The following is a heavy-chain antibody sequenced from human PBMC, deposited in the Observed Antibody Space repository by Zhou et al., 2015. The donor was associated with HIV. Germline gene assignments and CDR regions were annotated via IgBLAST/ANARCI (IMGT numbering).Heavy chain of an antibody. V-gene: IGHV3-72*01. D-gene: IGHD2-15*01. CDR3: AKASGYCSEASCSHYYYYGMDV. J-gene: IGHJ6*02. Sequence: EVQLVESGGGLVQPGGSLRLSCAASGFTFGDHYMDWVRQAPGKGLEWVGRIRNKANTYTTQYAASVQGRFTISRDDSEKSLYLQMNSLKTEDTAVYYCAKASGYCSEASCSHYYYYGMDVWGHGTTVTVSS. CDR1: GFTFGDHY. CDR2: IRNKANTYTT.